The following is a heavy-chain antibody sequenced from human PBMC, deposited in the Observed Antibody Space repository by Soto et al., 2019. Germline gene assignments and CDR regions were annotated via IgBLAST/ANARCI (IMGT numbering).Heavy chain of an antibody. CDR3: TTASYSSMVVVRFDY. V-gene: IGHV3-15*07. Sequence: EVQLVESGGGLVEPGGSLRLSCAGSGFPFSNAWINWVRHVPGKGLEWXXRIKIRAIGGTTDFAAPVRGRFAITRNYSRNVAYMQMNSLHTEDTAVYYCTTASYSSMVVVRFDYWGHGSLVTVSS. CDR2: IKIRAIGGTT. CDR1: GFPFSNAW. D-gene: IGHD2-15*01. J-gene: IGHJ4*01.